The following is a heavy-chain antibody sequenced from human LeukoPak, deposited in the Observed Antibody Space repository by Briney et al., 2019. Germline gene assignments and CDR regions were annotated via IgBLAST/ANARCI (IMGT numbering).Heavy chain of an antibody. CDR2: LYYGGST. D-gene: IGHD4-17*01. J-gene: IGHJ5*02. CDR1: GGSISSSSYY. Sequence: SETLSLTCTVSGGSISSSSYYWGWIRQPPGKGLEWIGSLYYGGSTYYNPSIKSLVTISVETSKNQFSLKLSSVTAADTAVYYCARGAVTTENDWFDPWGQGTLVTVSS. CDR3: ARGAVTTENDWFDP. V-gene: IGHV4-39*07.